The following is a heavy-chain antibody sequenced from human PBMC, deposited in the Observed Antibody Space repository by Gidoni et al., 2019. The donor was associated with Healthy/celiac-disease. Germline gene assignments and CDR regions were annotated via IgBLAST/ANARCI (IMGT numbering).Heavy chain of an antibody. CDR2: IYPGDSDT. V-gene: IGHV5-51*01. CDR3: ARRGRLPVGANLNYYDSSGYIYYYGMDV. J-gene: IGHJ6*02. CDR1: GYSFTSYW. D-gene: IGHD3-22*01. Sequence: EVQLVQSGAEVKKPGESLKISCKGSGYSFTSYWIGWVRQMPGNGLEWMGIIYPGDSDTRYSPSFQGQVTISADKSISTAYLQWSSLKASDTAMYYCARRGRLPVGANLNYYDSSGYIYYYGMDVWGQGTTVTVSS.